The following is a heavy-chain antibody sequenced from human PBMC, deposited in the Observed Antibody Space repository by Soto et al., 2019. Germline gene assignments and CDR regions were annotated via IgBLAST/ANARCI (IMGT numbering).Heavy chain of an antibody. CDR2: TYYRSTWYT. J-gene: IGHJ4*02. Sequence: SPTLSLTCAISGDSVSHHSAVWNWIRQSTSRGLEWLGRTYYRSTWYTDYAVTVKSRITTNPDISNSQVSLHINSVTPDDTAVYYCVRLIGNSSLYSWGQGTLVTVSS. CDR3: VRLIGNSSLYS. D-gene: IGHD3-3*01. CDR1: GDSVSHHSAV. V-gene: IGHV6-1*01.